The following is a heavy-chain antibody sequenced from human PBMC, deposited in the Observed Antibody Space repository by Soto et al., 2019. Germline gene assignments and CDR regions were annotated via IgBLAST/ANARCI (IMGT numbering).Heavy chain of an antibody. Sequence: PSETLCLTCTVSGGSISSGGDYWSWIRQHPGKGLEWIGYIYYSGSTYYNPSLKSRVTISVDTSKNQFSLKLSSVTAADTAVYYCASGGRHRYYYYYYMDVWGKGTTVTVSS. CDR3: ASGGRHRYYYYYYMDV. CDR2: IYYSGST. J-gene: IGHJ6*03. V-gene: IGHV4-31*03. D-gene: IGHD6-25*01. CDR1: GGSISSGGDY.